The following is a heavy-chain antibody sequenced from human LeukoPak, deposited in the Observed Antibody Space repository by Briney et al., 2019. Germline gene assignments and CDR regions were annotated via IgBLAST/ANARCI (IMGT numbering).Heavy chain of an antibody. Sequence: SVTVXXKASGYTFTSYGISWVRQAPGQGLEWMGWISAYNGNTNYAQKLQGRVTMTTDTSTSTAYMELRSLRSDETAVYYCEXVYGXGYSSSWYVFDYWGQGTLVTVSS. CDR2: ISAYNGNT. V-gene: IGHV1-18*01. D-gene: IGHD6-13*01. CDR3: EXVYGXGYSSSWYVFDY. CDR1: GYTFTSYG. J-gene: IGHJ4*02.